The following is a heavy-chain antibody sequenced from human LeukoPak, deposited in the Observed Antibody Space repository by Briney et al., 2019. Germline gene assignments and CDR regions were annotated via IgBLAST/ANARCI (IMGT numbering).Heavy chain of an antibody. CDR3: ARDFRSVTPVFLYYFDY. J-gene: IGHJ4*02. Sequence: GGSLRLSCAASGFTFSSYSMNWVRQAPGKGLEWVSSISGSSSYIYYADSVKGRLTISRDNAKNSLYLQMNSLRAEDTAVYYCARDFRSVTPVFLYYFDYWGQGTLVTVSS. CDR2: ISGSSSYI. V-gene: IGHV3-21*01. CDR1: GFTFSSYS. D-gene: IGHD4-17*01.